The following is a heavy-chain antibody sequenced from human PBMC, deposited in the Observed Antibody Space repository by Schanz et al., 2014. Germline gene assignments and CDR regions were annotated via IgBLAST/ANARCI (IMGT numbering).Heavy chain of an antibody. CDR1: GYTFTAYG. J-gene: IGHJ3*02. D-gene: IGHD5-18*01. CDR2: ISAQTGDT. Sequence: VQSVHSGTEVQKLGASVKVSCQTSGYTFTAYGINWVRQAPGQGLEWIGWISAQTGDTRYAQKMQGRVTMTRDTSTGTAYMELRSLRSDDTALYYCTRGGYSYALSAFDIWGQGTMVTVSS. V-gene: IGHV1-18*01. CDR3: TRGGYSYALSAFDI.